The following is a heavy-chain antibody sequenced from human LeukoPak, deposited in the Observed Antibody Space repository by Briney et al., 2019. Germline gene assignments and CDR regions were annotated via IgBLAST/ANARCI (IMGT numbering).Heavy chain of an antibody. CDR3: ARGKFLHGMDV. J-gene: IGHJ6*02. CDR2: ISYDGSNK. Sequence: GRSLRLSCAASGFTFSSYAMPWVRQAPGKGLEWVAVISYDGSNKYYADSVKGRFTISRDNSKNTLYLQMNSLRAEDTAVYYCARGKFLHGMDVWGQGTTVTVSS. CDR1: GFTFSSYA. V-gene: IGHV3-30-3*01.